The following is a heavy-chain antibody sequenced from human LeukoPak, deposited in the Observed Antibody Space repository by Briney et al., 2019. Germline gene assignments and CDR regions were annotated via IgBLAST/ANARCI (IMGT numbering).Heavy chain of an antibody. CDR1: GGTFSSYA. J-gene: IGHJ4*02. CDR3: ARDSSGYYLSSFDY. V-gene: IGHV1-69*13. CDR2: IIPIFGTA. Sequence: SVKVSCKASGGTFSSYAVSWVRQAPGQGLEWMGGIIPIFGTANYAQKFQGRVTITADESTSTAYMELSSLRSEDTAVYYCARDSSGYYLSSFDYWGQGTLVTVSS. D-gene: IGHD3-22*01.